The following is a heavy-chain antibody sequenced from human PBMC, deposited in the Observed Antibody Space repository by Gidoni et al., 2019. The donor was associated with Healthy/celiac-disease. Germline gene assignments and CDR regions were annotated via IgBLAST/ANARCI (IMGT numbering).Heavy chain of an antibody. CDR2: IYWNDDK. V-gene: IGHV2-5*01. Sequence: QITLKESGPTLVKPTQTLTLTCTFSGFPLSPSGVGVGWFRQPPGKALEWLALIYWNDDKRYSPSLKSRLTITKDTSKNQVVLTMTNMDPVDTATYYCAHSQPYYYGSGSYPHQTYYFDYWGQGTLVTVSS. CDR3: AHSQPYYYGSGSYPHQTYYFDY. D-gene: IGHD3-10*01. CDR1: GFPLSPSGVG. J-gene: IGHJ4*02.